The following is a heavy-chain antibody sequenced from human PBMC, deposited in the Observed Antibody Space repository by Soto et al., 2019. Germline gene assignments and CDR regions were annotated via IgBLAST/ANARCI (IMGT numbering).Heavy chain of an antibody. J-gene: IGHJ4*02. CDR3: ARHLDYDSRGDYFDY. D-gene: IGHD5-12*01. V-gene: IGHV3-74*03. CDR2: INTDGSVA. Sequence: PEGSLRLSCAASGLTFRSYWMHWVRQAPGKGLVWVSRINTDGSVAMYVDSVKGRFTISRDNAKNTLYLHMNSLRAEDTAVYYCARHLDYDSRGDYFDYWGQGTLVTVSS. CDR1: GLTFRSYW.